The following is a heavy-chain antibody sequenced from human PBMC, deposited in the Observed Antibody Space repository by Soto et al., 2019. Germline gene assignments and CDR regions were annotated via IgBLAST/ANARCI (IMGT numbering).Heavy chain of an antibody. CDR1: GYTFTSYY. CDR2: INPSGGST. J-gene: IGHJ4*02. D-gene: IGHD5-18*01. V-gene: IGHV1-46*01. CDR3: ARDPIGTAMDATPFDY. Sequence: ASVKVSCKASGYTFTSYYMHWVRQAPGQGLEWMGIINPSGGSTSYAQKFQGRVTMTRDTSTSTVYMELSSLRSEDTAVYYCARDPIGTAMDATPFDYWGQGTLVTVSS.